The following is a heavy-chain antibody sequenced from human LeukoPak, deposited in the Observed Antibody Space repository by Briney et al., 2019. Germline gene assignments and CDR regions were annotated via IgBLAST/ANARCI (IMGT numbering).Heavy chain of an antibody. CDR1: GGSISSGGYY. D-gene: IGHD2-2*01. J-gene: IGHJ4*02. Sequence: SETLSLTCTVSGGSISSGGYYWSWIRQHPGKGLEWIGYIYYSGSTYYNPSLKSRVTISVDTSKNQFSLKLSSVTAADTAVYYCARGVVPAAQNYYFDYWGQGTLVTVPS. V-gene: IGHV4-31*03. CDR3: ARGVVPAAQNYYFDY. CDR2: IYYSGST.